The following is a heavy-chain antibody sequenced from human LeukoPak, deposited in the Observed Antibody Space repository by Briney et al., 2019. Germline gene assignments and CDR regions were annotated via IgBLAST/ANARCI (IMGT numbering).Heavy chain of an antibody. J-gene: IGHJ3*02. V-gene: IGHV3-53*05. CDR1: GFTVSSNY. CDR3: AAIEYSSSSVAFDI. D-gene: IGHD6-6*01. Sequence: GGSLRLSCAASGFTVSSNYMSWVRQAPGKGLEWVSVIYSGGSTYYADSVKGRFTISRDNGKNSLYLQMNSLRTEDTALYYCAAIEYSSSSVAFDIWGQGTMVTVSS. CDR2: IYSGGST.